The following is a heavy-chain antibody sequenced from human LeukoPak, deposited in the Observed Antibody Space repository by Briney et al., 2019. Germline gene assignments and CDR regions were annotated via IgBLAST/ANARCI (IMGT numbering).Heavy chain of an antibody. D-gene: IGHD3-9*01. CDR1: GYTFTSYG. CDR2: ISAYNGNT. J-gene: IGHJ4*02. V-gene: IGHV1-18*01. Sequence: GASVKVSFKASGYTFTSYGISWVRQAPGQGLEWMGWISAYNGNTNYAQKLQGRVTMTTDTSTSTAYMELRSLRSDDTAVYYCARVPYYDILTGYYLGGTIGYWGQGTLVTVSS. CDR3: ARVPYYDILTGYYLGGTIGY.